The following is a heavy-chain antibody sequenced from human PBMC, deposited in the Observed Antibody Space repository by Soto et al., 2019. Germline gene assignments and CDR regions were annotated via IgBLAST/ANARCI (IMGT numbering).Heavy chain of an antibody. Sequence: PSETLSLTCAVSGGSISSSNWWSWVRQPPEKGLEWIGYIYYSGSTKYKPSLKSRVTISVDTSKNQFSLKVSSATAADTAVYYCARHSNRNYGLYYFDYWGLGALVTVSS. D-gene: IGHD4-4*01. J-gene: IGHJ4*02. CDR1: GGSISSSNW. V-gene: IGHV4-4*02. CDR3: ARHSNRNYGLYYFDY. CDR2: IYYSGST.